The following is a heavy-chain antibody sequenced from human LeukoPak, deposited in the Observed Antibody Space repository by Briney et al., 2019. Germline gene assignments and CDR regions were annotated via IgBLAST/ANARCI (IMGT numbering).Heavy chain of an antibody. CDR3: AREASSSNAIDI. CDR2: IYYSGST. CDR1: GGSISSHY. Sequence: SETLSLTCTVSGGSISSHYWSWIRQPPGKGLEWIGYIYYSGSTNYNPSLKSRVTISVDTSKNQFSLKLNSVTAADTAVYYCAREASSSNAIDIWGQGTMVAVSS. D-gene: IGHD6-6*01. V-gene: IGHV4-59*11. J-gene: IGHJ3*02.